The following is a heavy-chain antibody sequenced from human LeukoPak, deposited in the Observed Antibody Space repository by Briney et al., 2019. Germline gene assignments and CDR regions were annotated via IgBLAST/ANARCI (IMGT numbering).Heavy chain of an antibody. D-gene: IGHD3-3*01. CDR2: ISYEGSTK. CDR3: ARGSRLGVVEGDAFDI. CDR1: GFTFNDYA. J-gene: IGHJ3*02. Sequence: GGSLRLSCAASGFTFNDYALHWVRQAPGKGLEWVAYISYEGSTKQYTYSVKGRFTISRDNSKNKLFLHMNSLRTEDTAVYYCARGSRLGVVEGDAFDIWGQGTMVTVSS. V-gene: IGHV3-30*04.